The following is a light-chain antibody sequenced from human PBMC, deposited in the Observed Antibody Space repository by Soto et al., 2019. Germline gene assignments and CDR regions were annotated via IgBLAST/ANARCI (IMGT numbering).Light chain of an antibody. V-gene: IGKV1-5*03. CDR2: WAS. CDR1: QSISTW. J-gene: IGKJ3*01. CDR3: QHYTTYSGT. Sequence: DIHMTQSPATLSASVGDRVTITCRASQSISTWLAWYQQKPGKAPKLLIYWASSLESGVPSRFSGSGSGTEFTLTISSLQPDDFATYYCQHYTTYSGTFGPGTKVAIK.